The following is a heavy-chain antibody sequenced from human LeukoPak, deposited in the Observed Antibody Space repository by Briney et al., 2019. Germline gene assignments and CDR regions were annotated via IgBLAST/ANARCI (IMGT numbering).Heavy chain of an antibody. J-gene: IGHJ4*02. CDR3: ARDGAVAGTGGGLY. CDR1: GGSMSSYY. D-gene: IGHD6-19*01. CDR2: MYTDGST. V-gene: IGHV4-4*07. Sequence: SETLSLTCIVSGGSMSSYYWSWIRQPAGKGLEWIGRMYTDGSTNYNPFLNSRVTMSVDTSKKHFSLRLNSVTAADTAVYYCARDGAVAGTGGGLYWGQGTLVTVSS.